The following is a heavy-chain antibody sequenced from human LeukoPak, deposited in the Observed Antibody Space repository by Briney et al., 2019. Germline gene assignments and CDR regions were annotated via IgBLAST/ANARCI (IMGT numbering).Heavy chain of an antibody. V-gene: IGHV1-69*05. CDR2: IIPILGTA. CDR1: GGTFSSYA. J-gene: IGHJ5*02. D-gene: IGHD3-10*01. Sequence: SVKVSCKASGGTFSSYAISWVRQAPGQGLEWMGGIIPILGTANYAQKFQGRVTITTDESTSTAYMELSSLRSEDTAVYYCARDRALWFGELLKSPNWFDPWGQGTLVTVSS. CDR3: ARDRALWFGELLKSPNWFDP.